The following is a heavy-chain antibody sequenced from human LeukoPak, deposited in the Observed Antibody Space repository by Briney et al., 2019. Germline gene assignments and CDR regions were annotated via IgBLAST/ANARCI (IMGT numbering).Heavy chain of an antibody. V-gene: IGHV3-74*01. Sequence: GGSLRLSCAASGFTFRTYWMHWVRQAPGKGLVWVSHINTDGSNTNFADSVKGRFFISRDNAKNTLYLQMNSLRAEDTAVYYCAREAYYDSSGPLDYWGQGTLVTVSS. D-gene: IGHD3-22*01. J-gene: IGHJ4*02. CDR1: GFTFRTYW. CDR3: AREAYYDSSGPLDY. CDR2: INTDGSNT.